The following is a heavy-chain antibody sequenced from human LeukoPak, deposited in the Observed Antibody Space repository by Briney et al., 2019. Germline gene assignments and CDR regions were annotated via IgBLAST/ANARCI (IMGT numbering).Heavy chain of an antibody. CDR2: ISAYNGNT. V-gene: IGHV1-18*01. CDR3: ARTMITFGGVIVPPDY. J-gene: IGHJ4*02. CDR1: GYTFTSFD. Sequence: ASVKVSCKACGYTFTSFDISWVRQAPARGFEGMRWISAYNGNTNYAQKLQGRVTMTTDTSTSTAYMELRSLRSDDTAVYYCARTMITFGGVIVPPDYWGQGTLVTVSS. D-gene: IGHD3-16*02.